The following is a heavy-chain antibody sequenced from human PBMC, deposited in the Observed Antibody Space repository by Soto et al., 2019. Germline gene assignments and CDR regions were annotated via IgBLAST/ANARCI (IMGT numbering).Heavy chain of an antibody. CDR1: GYKFATYW. Sequence: LKSSCKGSGYKFATYWIAWVRQMPGRGLEWMGIIYPGDSETIYSSSFRGHVTISADKSLNTAYLQWDSLTASDSAIYYCARGFTGSAGRFDPWGQGNVFTVSS. D-gene: IGHD6-25*01. CDR2: IYPGDSET. CDR3: ARGFTGSAGRFDP. J-gene: IGHJ5*02. V-gene: IGHV5-51*01.